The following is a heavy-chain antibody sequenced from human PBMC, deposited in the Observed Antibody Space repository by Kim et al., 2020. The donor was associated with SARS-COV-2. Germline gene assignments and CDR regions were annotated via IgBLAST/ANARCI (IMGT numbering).Heavy chain of an antibody. CDR2: IHYTGST. V-gene: IGHV4-59*13. CDR1: GGSISSYY. CDR3: ARDGGLDSSGYGNFDY. J-gene: IGHJ4*02. Sequence: SETLSLTCTVSGGSISSYYWSWIRQPPGKGLEWIGYIHYTGSTNYNPSLKSRVTISVDTSKNHFSLKLTSVTAADTAVYYCARDGGLDSSGYGNFDYWGQGTLVTVSS. D-gene: IGHD3-22*01.